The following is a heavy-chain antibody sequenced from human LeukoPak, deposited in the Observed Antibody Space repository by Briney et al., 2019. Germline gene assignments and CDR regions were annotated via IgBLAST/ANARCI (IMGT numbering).Heavy chain of an antibody. CDR2: IYTSGST. D-gene: IGHD3-3*01. CDR1: GGSISSYY. V-gene: IGHV4-4*09. J-gene: IGHJ4*02. Sequence: PSETLSLTCTVSGGSISSYYWSRIRQPPGKGLEWIGYIYTSGSTNYNPSLKSRVTISVDTSKNQFSLKLSSVTAADTAVYYCARQRRFLEWLFDYWGQGTLVTVSS. CDR3: ARQRRFLEWLFDY.